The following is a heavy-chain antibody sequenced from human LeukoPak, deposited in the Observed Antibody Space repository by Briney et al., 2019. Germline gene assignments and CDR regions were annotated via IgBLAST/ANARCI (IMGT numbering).Heavy chain of an antibody. V-gene: IGHV1-3*02. CDR2: SNAGNGNT. Sequence: ASVKVSCKASGYTFTSYAMHWVRQAPGQRLEWMGWSNAGNGNTKYSQEFQGRVTITRDTSASTAYMELSSLRSEDTAVYYCARALGGSFDFDYWDQGTLVTVSS. J-gene: IGHJ4*02. CDR1: GYTFTSYA. CDR3: ARALGGSFDFDY. D-gene: IGHD1-26*01.